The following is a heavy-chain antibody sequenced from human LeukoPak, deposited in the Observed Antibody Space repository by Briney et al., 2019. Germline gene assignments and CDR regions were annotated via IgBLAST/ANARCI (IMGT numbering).Heavy chain of an antibody. CDR1: GFTFSTYG. J-gene: IGHJ4*02. CDR2: IRYDGSNK. Sequence: GGSLRLSCAASGFTFSTYGMHWVRQAPGKGLEWVAFIRYDGSNKYYADSVKGRFTISRDNSKNTLYLQMNSLRAEDTAIYYCATYRQVLLPFESWGQGTLVTVSS. CDR3: ATYRQVLLPFES. V-gene: IGHV3-30*02. D-gene: IGHD2-8*02.